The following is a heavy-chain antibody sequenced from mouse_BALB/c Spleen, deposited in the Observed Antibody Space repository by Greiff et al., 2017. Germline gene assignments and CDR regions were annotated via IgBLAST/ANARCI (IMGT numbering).Heavy chain of an antibody. CDR2: ISDGGSYT. CDR3: ALYDYDDYAMDY. Sequence: VQLKESGGGLEKPGGSLKLSCAASGFTFSDYYMYWVRQTPEKRLEWVATISDGGSYTYYPDSVKGRFTISRDNAKNNLYLQMSSLKSEDTAMYYCALYDYDDYAMDYWGQGTSVTVSS. V-gene: IGHV5-4*02. J-gene: IGHJ4*01. CDR1: GFTFSDYY. D-gene: IGHD2-4*01.